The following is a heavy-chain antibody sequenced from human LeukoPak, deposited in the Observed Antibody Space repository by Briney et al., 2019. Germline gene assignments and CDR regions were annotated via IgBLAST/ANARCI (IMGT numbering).Heavy chain of an antibody. Sequence: ASVKVSCKASGGTFSSNAISWVRQAPGQGLEWMGRIIPIFGIANYAQKFQGRVTITADKSTSTAYMELSSLRSEDTAVYYCARDTSNPWGWNFDYWGQGTLVTVSS. CDR1: GGTFSSNA. V-gene: IGHV1-69*04. CDR3: ARDTSNPWGWNFDY. CDR2: IIPIFGIA. J-gene: IGHJ4*02. D-gene: IGHD7-27*01.